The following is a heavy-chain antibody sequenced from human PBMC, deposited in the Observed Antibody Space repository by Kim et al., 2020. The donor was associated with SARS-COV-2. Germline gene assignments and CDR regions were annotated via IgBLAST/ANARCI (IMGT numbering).Heavy chain of an antibody. CDR3: AKQPPRLLWFRALGDF. D-gene: IGHD3-10*01. CDR1: GASIKNNDSY. J-gene: IGHJ4*01. Sequence: SETLSLTCSVSGASIKNNDSYWGWIRQSPGKDLEWIGSFSYSCTTYYNPSLKSRVTISVDTTNNHLSLTMRSATAADTAHYYCAKQPPRLLWFRALGDF. CDR2: FSYSCTT. V-gene: IGHV4-39*01.